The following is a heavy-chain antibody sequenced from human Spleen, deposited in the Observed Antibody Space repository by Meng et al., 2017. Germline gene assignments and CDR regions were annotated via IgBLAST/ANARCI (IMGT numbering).Heavy chain of an antibody. CDR3: ARVTTVTDIYFDY. J-gene: IGHJ4*02. Sequence: QVALVGSCPGLVKPSGTLSLTFGVSGGSISTGNWWTWVRPPPGKGLEWIGEIYHSGSTNYNPSLKNRVTISVDKSTNQFSLRLSSVTAADTAVYYCARVTTVTDIYFDYWGQGTLVTVSS. CDR1: GGSISTGNW. D-gene: IGHD4-17*01. CDR2: IYHSGST. V-gene: IGHV4-4*02.